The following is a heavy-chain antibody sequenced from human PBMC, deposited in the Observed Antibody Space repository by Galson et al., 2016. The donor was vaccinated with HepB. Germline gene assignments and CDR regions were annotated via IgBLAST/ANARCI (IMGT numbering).Heavy chain of an antibody. J-gene: IGHJ5*02. V-gene: IGHV3-48*04. CDR3: ARAPYSSSSIDL. D-gene: IGHD6-6*01. CDR1: GFTFGDHT. CDR2: ISRNSANK. Sequence: SLRLSCAASGFTFGDHTMEWVRQAPGKGLEWISFISRNSANKYYADSVKGRFTISRDNDKNSLSLQMNSLSAEDTAVYYCARAPYSSSSIDLWGQGTLVTVSS.